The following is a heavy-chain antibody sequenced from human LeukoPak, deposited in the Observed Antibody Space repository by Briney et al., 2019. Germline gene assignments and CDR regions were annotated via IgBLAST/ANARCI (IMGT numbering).Heavy chain of an antibody. CDR2: IDHRGTA. Sequence: SETLSLTCAVYGASYNAYYWSWIRQPPGKGLEWIGDIDHRGTATYNPFLKSRLTISADASKNQFSLKLNSVTDADMAVYYCAVGITILGVAASFDSWGQGNLVIVSS. D-gene: IGHD3-3*01. J-gene: IGHJ4*02. V-gene: IGHV4-34*01. CDR1: GASYNAYY. CDR3: AVGITILGVAASFDS.